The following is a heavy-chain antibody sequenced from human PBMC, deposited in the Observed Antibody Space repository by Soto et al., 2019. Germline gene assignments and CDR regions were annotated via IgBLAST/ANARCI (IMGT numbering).Heavy chain of an antibody. CDR3: ARETVGTIDR. J-gene: IGHJ5*02. CDR1: GGSISSVGYY. V-gene: IGHV4-31*03. D-gene: IGHD5-12*01. CDR2: IYNSGST. Sequence: QVQLQESGPGLVKPSQTLSLTCTVSGGSISSVGYYWSWIRQHPGKGLEWIGYIYNSGSTHYNPSLKSRITMSVETSKNQFSLKLSSVTVADTAVYFCARETVGTIDRWGQGTLVTVSS.